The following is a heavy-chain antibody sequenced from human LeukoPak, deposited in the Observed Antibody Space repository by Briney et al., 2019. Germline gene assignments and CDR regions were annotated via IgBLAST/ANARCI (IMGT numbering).Heavy chain of an antibody. J-gene: IGHJ4*02. CDR3: AKVRSAVVAAATNY. Sequence: GGSLRLSCAASGFTFSSYGMHWVRQAPGKGLEWVSVISGSGDSTYHAVSVKGRFTISRDNSNNTLYLQMNSLRAEDTAIYYCAKVRSAVVAAATNYWGQGTLVTVSS. CDR1: GFTFSSYG. V-gene: IGHV3-23*01. D-gene: IGHD2-15*01. CDR2: ISGSGDST.